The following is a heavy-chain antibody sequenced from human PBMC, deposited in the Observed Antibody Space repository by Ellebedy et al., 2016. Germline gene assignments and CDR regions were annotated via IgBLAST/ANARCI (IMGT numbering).Heavy chain of an antibody. Sequence: SETLSLTXTVSGGSISSGGYYWSWIRQHPGKGLEWIGYIYYSGSTYYNPSLKSRVTISVDTSKNQFSLKLTSVTAADTAVYFCAREESERGRYFEYWGQGTLVTVSS. CDR1: GGSISSGGYY. CDR2: IYYSGST. J-gene: IGHJ4*02. CDR3: AREESERGRYFEY. V-gene: IGHV4-31*03. D-gene: IGHD1-1*01.